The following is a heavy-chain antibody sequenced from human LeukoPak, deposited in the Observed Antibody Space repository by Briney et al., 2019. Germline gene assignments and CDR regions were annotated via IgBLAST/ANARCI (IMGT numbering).Heavy chain of an antibody. V-gene: IGHV4-39*07. CDR2: INYRGST. Sequence: SETLSLTCTVPNASISSNTYYRAWIRQPPGKGLEYIGSINYRGSTYYNPSLKSRVTLSVDTSKNQFSLKLNSVTAADTAVYYCARLGVLSGYDFSGFDYWGQGTLVTVSS. D-gene: IGHD5-12*01. CDR1: NASISSNTYY. CDR3: ARLGVLSGYDFSGFDY. J-gene: IGHJ4*02.